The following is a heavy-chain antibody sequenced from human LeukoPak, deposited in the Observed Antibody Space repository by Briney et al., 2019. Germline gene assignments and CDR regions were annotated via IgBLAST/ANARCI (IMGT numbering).Heavy chain of an antibody. CDR3: AKEGGYYYGPFDY. CDR2: ISGSGDST. J-gene: IGHJ4*02. D-gene: IGHD3-22*01. Sequence: GGSLRLSCVVSGFTFSSYAMSWVRQAPGKGLEWVSAISGSGDSTYYADSVKGRFTISRDNSKNTLYLQMISLRAEDTAVYYCAKEGGYYYGPFDYWGQGTLVTVSS. CDR1: GFTFSSYA. V-gene: IGHV3-23*01.